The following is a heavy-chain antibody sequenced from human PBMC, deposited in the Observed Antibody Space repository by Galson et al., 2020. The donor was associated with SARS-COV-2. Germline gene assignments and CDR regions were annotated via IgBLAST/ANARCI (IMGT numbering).Heavy chain of an antibody. D-gene: IGHD3-10*01. CDR1: GGSIISTNW. V-gene: IGHV4-4*02. Sequence: ASETLSLTCAVSGGSIISTNWWSWVRQPPGKGLEWIGEILQSGSTNYNPSLKSRVTISVDKSKNQFSLKLRSVTAADTAVYYCARERVSHYYKSDIFYALDVWGQGTTVTVSS. CDR3: ARERVSHYYKSDIFYALDV. CDR2: ILQSGST. J-gene: IGHJ6*02.